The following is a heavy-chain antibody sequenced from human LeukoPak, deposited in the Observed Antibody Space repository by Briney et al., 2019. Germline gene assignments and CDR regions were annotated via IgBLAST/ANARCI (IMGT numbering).Heavy chain of an antibody. J-gene: IGHJ5*02. CDR3: AIDRGYCSGGSCYRLNWFDP. D-gene: IGHD2-15*01. CDR2: INSDGSST. CDR1: GFTFSSYW. V-gene: IGHV3-74*01. Sequence: GGSLRLSCAASGFTFSSYWMHWVRQAPGKGLVWVSRINSDGSSTSYADSVKGRFTISRDNAKNTLYLQMNSLRAEDTAVYYCAIDRGYCSGGSCYRLNWFDPWGQGTLVTVSS.